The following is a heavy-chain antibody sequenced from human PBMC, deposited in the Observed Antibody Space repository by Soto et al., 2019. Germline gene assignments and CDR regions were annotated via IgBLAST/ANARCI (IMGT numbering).Heavy chain of an antibody. D-gene: IGHD2-15*01. J-gene: IGHJ5*02. CDR3: AKDPIEVVTPRRWFDP. Sequence: GGPLRLSCAASGFTFSSYAMSWVRQAPGKGLEWVSAISGSGGSTYYADSVKGRFTISRDNSKNTLYLQMNSLRAEDTAVYYCAKDPIEVVTPRRWFDPWGQGTLVTVSS. CDR2: ISGSGGST. CDR1: GFTFSSYA. V-gene: IGHV3-23*01.